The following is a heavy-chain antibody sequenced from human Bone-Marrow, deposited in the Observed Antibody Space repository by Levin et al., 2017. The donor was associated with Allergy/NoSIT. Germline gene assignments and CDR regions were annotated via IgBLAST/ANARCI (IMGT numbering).Heavy chain of an antibody. CDR1: GFSFSDYS. CDR3: ARGDYGDYTLYSYYYGMDV. J-gene: IGHJ6*02. D-gene: IGHD4-17*01. CDR2: ISSSTTTK. Sequence: GESLKISCAASGFSFSDYSMNWVRQAPGKGLEWVSYISSSTTTKYYADSVKGRFTISRDNAKSSLYLQMNSLRDEDTAVYYCARGDYGDYTLYSYYYGMDVWGQGTTVTVSS. V-gene: IGHV3-48*02.